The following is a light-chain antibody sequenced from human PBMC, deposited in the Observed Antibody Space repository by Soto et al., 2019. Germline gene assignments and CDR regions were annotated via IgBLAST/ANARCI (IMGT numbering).Light chain of an antibody. V-gene: IGKV3D-20*02. CDR2: DAA. Sequence: EIVLTQSPGTLSLSPGDRAALSCRASQSVSSSYLAWYQQKPGQTPRLLIYDAANRSTGSLDWCSGSGAGTDFSLTTISLEHEDDLVSYCQQRSNCPPITFGQGTRLEIK. J-gene: IGKJ5*01. CDR1: QSVSSSY. CDR3: QQRSNCPPIT.